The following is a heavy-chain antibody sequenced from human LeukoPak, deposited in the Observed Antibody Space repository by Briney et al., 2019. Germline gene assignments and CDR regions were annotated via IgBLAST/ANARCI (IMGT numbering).Heavy chain of an antibody. D-gene: IGHD3-22*01. CDR3: ARLAYYYDSSGDDY. Sequence: SETLSLTCTVSGGSISSYYWSWIRQPPGKGLEWIGYIYYSGSTYYNPSLKSRVTISVDTSKNQFSLKLSSVTAADTAVYYCARLAYYYDSSGDDYWGQGTLVTVSS. J-gene: IGHJ4*02. V-gene: IGHV4-59*08. CDR2: IYYSGST. CDR1: GGSISSYY.